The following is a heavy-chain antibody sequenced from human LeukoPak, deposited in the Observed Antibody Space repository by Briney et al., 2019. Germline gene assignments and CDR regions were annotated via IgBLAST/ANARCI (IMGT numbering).Heavy chain of an antibody. CDR1: GYTFTGYY. J-gene: IGHJ6*03. CDR2: INPNSGGT. D-gene: IGHD3-10*01. Sequence: ASVKVSCKASGYTFTGYYMHWVRQAPGQGLEWMGWINPNSGGTNYAQKFQGRVTMTRDTPISTAYMELSRLRSDDTAVYYCATTRGSDYGSGSYVYYYYYMDVWGKGTTVTISS. V-gene: IGHV1-2*02. CDR3: ATTRGSDYGSGSYVYYYYYMDV.